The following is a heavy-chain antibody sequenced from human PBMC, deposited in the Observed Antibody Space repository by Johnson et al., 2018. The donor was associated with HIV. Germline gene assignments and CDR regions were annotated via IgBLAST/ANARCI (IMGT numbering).Heavy chain of an antibody. J-gene: IGHJ3*01. Sequence: QVYLVESGGGLVKPGGSLRLSCAASGFTFSDYYMSWIRQAPGKGLECLSYISSSGISIYYIDSVKGRFTISRDNAKNSLYLQMSSLRAEDTAVYFCARDSTPWGGDYVGYAFDLWGQGTMVTVSS. CDR1: GFTFSDYY. CDR3: ARDSTPWGGDYVGYAFDL. CDR2: ISSSGISI. D-gene: IGHD4-17*01. V-gene: IGHV3-11*04.